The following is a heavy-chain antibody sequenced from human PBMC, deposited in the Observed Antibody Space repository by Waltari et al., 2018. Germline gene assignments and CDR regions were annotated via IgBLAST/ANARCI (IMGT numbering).Heavy chain of an antibody. J-gene: IGHJ3*02. Sequence: VQLVQSGAEVKKHGATVKISCKVSGYTFTDYYMHWEPQAPGKRLEWMGLVEPEDGEKIYAEKCQGRVTITAETSTDTAYMELSSLRSEDTAVYYCATGAYGGNSGRAFDIWGQGTMVTVSS. V-gene: IGHV1-69-2*01. D-gene: IGHD2-21*02. CDR2: VEPEDGEK. CDR3: ATGAYGGNSGRAFDI. CDR1: GYTFTDYY.